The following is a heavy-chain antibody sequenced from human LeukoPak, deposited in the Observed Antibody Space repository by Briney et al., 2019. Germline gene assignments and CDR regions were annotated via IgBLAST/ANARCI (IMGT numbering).Heavy chain of an antibody. D-gene: IGHD5-18*01. CDR1: GFTFSSYG. CDR2: IRYDGSNK. V-gene: IGHV3-30*02. CDR3: ARDSPERGYRYGPLENYFDY. J-gene: IGHJ4*02. Sequence: PGGSLRLSCAASGFTFSSYGMHWVRQAPGKGLEWVAFIRYDGSNKYYADSVKGRFTISRDNSKKTLYLQMNSLRAEDTAVYYCARDSPERGYRYGPLENYFDYWGQGTLVTVSP.